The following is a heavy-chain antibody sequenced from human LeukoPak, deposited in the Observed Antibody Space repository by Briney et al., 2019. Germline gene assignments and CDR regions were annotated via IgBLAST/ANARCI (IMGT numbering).Heavy chain of an antibody. Sequence: GGSLRLSCAASGFTFSSYGMHWVRQAPGKGLEWVAFIRYDGSNKYYADSVKGRFTISRDKNTLYLQMNSLRAEDTAVYYCARGLSGYTSVFDYWGQGTLVTVSS. CDR1: GFTFSSYG. D-gene: IGHD6-13*01. J-gene: IGHJ4*02. CDR2: IRYDGSNK. CDR3: ARGLSGYTSVFDY. V-gene: IGHV3-30*02.